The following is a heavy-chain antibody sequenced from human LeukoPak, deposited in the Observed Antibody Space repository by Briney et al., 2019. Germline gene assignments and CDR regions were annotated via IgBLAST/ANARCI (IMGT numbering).Heavy chain of an antibody. CDR2: ISGSGGST. CDR3: AKDPVVGPSEGDY. V-gene: IGHV3-23*01. D-gene: IGHD1-26*01. J-gene: IGHJ4*02. Sequence: GGSLRLSCVASGLSFSIYAMSWVRQAPGKGLEWVSAISGSGGSTYYADSVKGRFTISRDNSKNTLYLQMNSLRAEDTAVYYCAKDPVVGPSEGDYWGQGTLVTVSS. CDR1: GLSFSIYA.